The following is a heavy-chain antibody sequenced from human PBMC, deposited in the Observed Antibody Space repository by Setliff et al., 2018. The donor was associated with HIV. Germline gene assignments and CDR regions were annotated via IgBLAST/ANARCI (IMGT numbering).Heavy chain of an antibody. CDR3: ATWRVYYYYMDV. CDR2: IYTSGST. Sequence: SETLSLTCTVSGGSISSGSYYWSWIRQPAGKGLEWIGHIYTSGSTNYNPSLKSRVTISVDTSKNQFSLKLSSVTAADTAVYYCATWRVYYYYMDVWGKGTTVTSP. V-gene: IGHV4-61*09. J-gene: IGHJ6*03. CDR1: GGSISSGSYY. D-gene: IGHD3-3*01.